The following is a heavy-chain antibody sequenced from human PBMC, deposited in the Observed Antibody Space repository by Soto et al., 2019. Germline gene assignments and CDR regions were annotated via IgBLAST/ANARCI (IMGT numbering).Heavy chain of an antibody. V-gene: IGHV4-31*03. CDR2: IYYSGST. Sequence: SETLSLTCTVSGGSISSGGYYWSWIRQHPGKGLEWIGYIYYSGSTYYNPSLKSRVTISVDTSKNQFSLKLSSVTAADTAVYYCARFCGGDCSRYNWFDPWGQGTLVTVSS. CDR1: GGSISSGGYY. D-gene: IGHD2-21*02. CDR3: ARFCGGDCSRYNWFDP. J-gene: IGHJ5*02.